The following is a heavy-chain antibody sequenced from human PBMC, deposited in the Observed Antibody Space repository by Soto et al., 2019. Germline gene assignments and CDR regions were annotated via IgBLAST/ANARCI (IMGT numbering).Heavy chain of an antibody. D-gene: IGHD7-27*01. V-gene: IGHV1-18*04. CDR2: ISAYNGNT. J-gene: IGHJ5*02. CDR3: ARNLRGVVQDLGWFDP. CDR1: GYTFTSYG. Sequence: ASVKVSCKASGYTFTSYGISWVRQAPGQGLEWMGWISAYNGNTNYAQKLQGRVTMTTDTSTSTAYMELRSLRSDDTAVYYCARNLRGVVQDLGWFDPWGQGTLVTVSS.